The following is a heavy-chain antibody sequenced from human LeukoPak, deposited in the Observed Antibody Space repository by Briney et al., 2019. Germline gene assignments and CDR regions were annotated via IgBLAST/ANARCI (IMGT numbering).Heavy chain of an antibody. CDR2: INPNSGDT. Sequence: ASVKVSCKASGYTFIGYYIHWVRQAPGQGLEWMGWINPNSGDTNYAQKFQDRVTLTRDTSISTAYMELTDLTSDDTAMYYCARPNGDYYNWFDPCGQGTLVTVTS. CDR3: ARPNGDYYNWFDP. J-gene: IGHJ5*02. V-gene: IGHV1-2*02. CDR1: GYTFIGYY. D-gene: IGHD4-17*01.